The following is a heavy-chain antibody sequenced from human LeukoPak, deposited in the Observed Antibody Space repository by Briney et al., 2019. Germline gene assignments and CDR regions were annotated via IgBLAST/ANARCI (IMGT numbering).Heavy chain of an antibody. D-gene: IGHD3-22*01. CDR1: GGSISSSSYY. CDR2: IYYSGRA. CDR3: ARRRYYDSTGYLD. Sequence: SETLSLTCSVSGGSISSSSYYWGWIRQPPGKGLEWSGEIYYSGRAYYNSSLESRLTISVDTSWNQFSLTLVSVTAADTGVYYCARRRYYDSTGYLDWGQGTLVFVST. V-gene: IGHV4-39*01. J-gene: IGHJ1*01.